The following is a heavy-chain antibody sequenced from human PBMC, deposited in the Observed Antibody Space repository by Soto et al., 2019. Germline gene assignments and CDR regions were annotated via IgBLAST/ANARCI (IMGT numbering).Heavy chain of an antibody. V-gene: IGHV1-46*01. D-gene: IGHD1-26*01. CDR2: INTGGGST. J-gene: IGHJ4*02. CDR3: ARNSGGGFGDYYSDL. CDR1: GYTFTNYH. Sequence: ASVKVSCKASGYTFTNYHMHWVRQAPGQGLEWMGVINTGGGSTNYAQKFQDRVTMTWDMSTSTVYLELSSLTSEDTALYYCARNSGGGFGDYYSDLWGQGTLVTVSS.